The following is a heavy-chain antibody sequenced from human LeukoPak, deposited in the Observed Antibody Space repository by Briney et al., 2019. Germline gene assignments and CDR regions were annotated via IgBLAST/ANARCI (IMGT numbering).Heavy chain of an antibody. V-gene: IGHV3-11*04. CDR1: GFAFSDHY. CDR2: ISTSASTR. Sequence: GGALRLSRAASGFAFSDHYMSWIRQAPGKGLEWVTYISTSASTRTDADSVKSRFTISRDNAKKSLYLQMNSLRAEDTAVYYCARAYNYYDSSGYYSYWGQGTLVTVSS. CDR3: ARAYNYYDSSGYYSY. D-gene: IGHD3-22*01. J-gene: IGHJ4*02.